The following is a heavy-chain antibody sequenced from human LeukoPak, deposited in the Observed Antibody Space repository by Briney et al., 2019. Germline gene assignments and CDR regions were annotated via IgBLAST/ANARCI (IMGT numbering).Heavy chain of an antibody. CDR1: GFTFSSYA. D-gene: IGHD6-19*01. Sequence: GSLRLSCGASGFTFSSYAMSWVRQAPGKGLEWVSAISGNGGSTYYADSVKGRFSISRDNSKNTLYLQMNSLRAEDTAVYYCAKRSSYSSGFVHYWGQGTLVTVSS. CDR3: AKRSSYSSGFVHY. CDR2: ISGNGGST. V-gene: IGHV3-23*01. J-gene: IGHJ4*02.